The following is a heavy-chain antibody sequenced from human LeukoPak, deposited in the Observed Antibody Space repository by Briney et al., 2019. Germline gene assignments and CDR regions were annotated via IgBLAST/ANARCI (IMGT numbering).Heavy chain of an antibody. D-gene: IGHD4-17*01. CDR1: GFTFSSYG. CDR3: AKADFYGDYVDLDY. J-gene: IGHJ4*02. Sequence: GGSLRLSCAASGFTFSSYGMHWVRQAPGKGLEWVAVISYDGSNKYYADSVKGRFTISRDNSKNTLYLQMNGLRAEDTAVYYCAKADFYGDYVDLDYWGQGTPVTVSS. V-gene: IGHV3-30*18. CDR2: ISYDGSNK.